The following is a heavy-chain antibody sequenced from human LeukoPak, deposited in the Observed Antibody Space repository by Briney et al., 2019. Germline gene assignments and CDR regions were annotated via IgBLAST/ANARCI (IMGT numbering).Heavy chain of an antibody. D-gene: IGHD2-8*01. Sequence: PGGSLRLSCAASGFTLSSYEMNWVRQAPGKGLEWVSYISSSGGTTHYADSVKGRFTISRDNANNSLSLQMNSLRAEDTAIYYCARDSQPFCNNGICYAKYNWFDPWGQGTLVTVSS. J-gene: IGHJ5*02. CDR1: GFTLSSYE. CDR3: ARDSQPFCNNGICYAKYNWFDP. V-gene: IGHV3-48*03. CDR2: ISSSGGTT.